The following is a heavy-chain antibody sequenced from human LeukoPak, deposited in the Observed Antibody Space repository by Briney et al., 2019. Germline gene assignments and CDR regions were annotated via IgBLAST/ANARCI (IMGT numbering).Heavy chain of an antibody. CDR1: GYTLTSYG. Sequence: SVNVSSKASGYTLTSYGISWVRQAPGQGVEWMGWISAYNGITKFAQKLQGRVTMTTDTSTSTDYMELRSLRSDDTAVYYCARVRGYSYGLDFDYWGQGTLVTVSS. V-gene: IGHV1-18*04. CDR3: ARVRGYSYGLDFDY. J-gene: IGHJ4*02. D-gene: IGHD5-18*01. CDR2: ISAYNGIT.